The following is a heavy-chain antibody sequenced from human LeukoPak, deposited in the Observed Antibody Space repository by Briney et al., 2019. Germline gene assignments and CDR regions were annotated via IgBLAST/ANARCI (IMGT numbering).Heavy chain of an antibody. CDR2: IYPGDSGT. CDR1: GYSFTGYW. Sequence: GESLTISCKVSGYSFTGYWLGWARRMPGQGLEWMGIIYPGDSGTRYSPSFQGQVTISADRSINTAYLQWSSLKASDTATYYCARLIGGGPNYYGMDVWGQGTTVTVPS. CDR3: ARLIGGGPNYYGMDV. V-gene: IGHV5-51*01. D-gene: IGHD3-10*01. J-gene: IGHJ6*02.